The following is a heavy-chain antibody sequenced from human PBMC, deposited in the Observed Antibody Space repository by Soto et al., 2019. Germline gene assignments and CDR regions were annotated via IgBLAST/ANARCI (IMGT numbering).Heavy chain of an antibody. Sequence: PGESLKISCKGSGYSFSNNWIGWMRQMPGKGLEWMGIVYPADSKTRYSPSFEGQVTISADNSISTAYLQWSSLKASDTAMYYCAKFRVGGYCTSDVCYQFDNWGRGTLVTVSS. CDR2: VYPADSKT. J-gene: IGHJ4*02. CDR3: AKFRVGGYCTSDVCYQFDN. CDR1: GYSFSNNW. V-gene: IGHV5-51*01. D-gene: IGHD2-8*01.